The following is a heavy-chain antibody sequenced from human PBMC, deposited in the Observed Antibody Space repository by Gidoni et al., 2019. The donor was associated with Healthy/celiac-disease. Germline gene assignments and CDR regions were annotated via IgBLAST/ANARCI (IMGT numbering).Heavy chain of an antibody. J-gene: IGHJ1*01. D-gene: IGHD6-19*01. V-gene: IGHV1-2*02. CDR2: INPNSGGT. CDR1: GYTFTGYY. Sequence: QVQLVQSGAEVKKPGASVKVSCKASGYTFTGYYMHWVRQAPGQGLEWMGWINPNSGGTSYAQKFQGRVTMTRDTSISTAYMELSRLRSDDTAVYYCASGSSGWYGSEYFQHWGQGTLVTVSS. CDR3: ASGSSGWYGSEYFQH.